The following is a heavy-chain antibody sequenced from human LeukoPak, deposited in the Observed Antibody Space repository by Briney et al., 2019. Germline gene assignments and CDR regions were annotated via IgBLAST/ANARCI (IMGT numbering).Heavy chain of an antibody. D-gene: IGHD1-26*01. Sequence: SGTLSLTCTVSGGSVSSGSYSWTWIRQPPGKGLECIGYIYYTGRTSYNPSLQSRVAMSVDTSKNQFSLKPSSPTAASTAVYYCARVWDREVKYFDYWGQGTLVTVSS. CDR1: GGSVSSGSYS. J-gene: IGHJ4*02. V-gene: IGHV4-61*01. CDR2: IYYTGRT. CDR3: ARVWDREVKYFDY.